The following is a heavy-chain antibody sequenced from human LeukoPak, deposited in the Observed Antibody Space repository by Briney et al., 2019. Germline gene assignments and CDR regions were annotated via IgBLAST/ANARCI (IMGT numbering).Heavy chain of an antibody. CDR2: ISSSSSTI. V-gene: IGHV3-48*04. CDR3: ARPLVRDIVVVVAASGAFDI. CDR1: GFTFSSYS. Sequence: PGGSLRLSCAASGFTFSSYSMNWVRQAPGKGLEWVSYISSSSSTIYYADSVKGRFTISRDNAKNSLYLQMNSLRAEDTAVYYCARPLVRDIVVVVAASGAFDIWGQGTMVTVSS. D-gene: IGHD2-15*01. J-gene: IGHJ3*02.